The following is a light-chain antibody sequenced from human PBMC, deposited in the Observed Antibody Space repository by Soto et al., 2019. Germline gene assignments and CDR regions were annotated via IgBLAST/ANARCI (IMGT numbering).Light chain of an antibody. V-gene: IGKV1-33*01. CDR1: QDISNY. CDR2: DAS. CDR3: QQYDNLPIT. Sequence: DIQMTQSPSSLSASLGDRVTITCQASQDISNYLNWYQQKPGKAPKLLIYDASNLETGVPSRFSGSGSGTDFPFTISILQPEDIATYYCQQYDNLPITFGGGTKGEIK. J-gene: IGKJ4*01.